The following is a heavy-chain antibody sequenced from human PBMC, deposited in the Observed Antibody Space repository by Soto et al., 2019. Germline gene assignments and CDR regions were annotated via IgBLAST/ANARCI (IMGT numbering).Heavy chain of an antibody. D-gene: IGHD2-2*01. V-gene: IGHV3-23*01. CDR3: AKDAVVPIPPTGPTTSFDY. J-gene: IGHJ4*02. CDR2: ISGSGGST. Sequence: GGSLRLSCAASGFTFSSYAMSWVRQAPGKGLEWVSAISGSGGSTYYADSVKGRFTISRDNSKNTLYLQMNSLRAEDTAVYYCAKDAVVPIPPTGPTTSFDYWGQGTLVTVSS. CDR1: GFTFSSYA.